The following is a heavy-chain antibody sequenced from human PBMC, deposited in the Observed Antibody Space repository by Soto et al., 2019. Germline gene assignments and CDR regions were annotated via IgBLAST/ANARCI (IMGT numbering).Heavy chain of an antibody. V-gene: IGHV1-69*13. Sequence: SVKVSCKASGGTFSSYAISWVRQAPRQGLEWMGGIIPIFGTANYAQKFQGRVTITADESTSTAYMELSSLRSEDTAVYYCARRADSSGYYYVLDYWGQGTLVTVSS. J-gene: IGHJ4*02. CDR3: ARRADSSGYYYVLDY. CDR1: GGTFSSYA. D-gene: IGHD3-22*01. CDR2: IIPIFGTA.